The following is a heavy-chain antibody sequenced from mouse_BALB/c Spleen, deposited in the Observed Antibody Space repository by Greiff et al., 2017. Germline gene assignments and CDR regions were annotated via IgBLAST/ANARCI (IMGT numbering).Heavy chain of an antibody. CDR1: GYTFSSYW. CDR3: ARDWDYWYFDV. Sequence: VQLQQSGAELMKPGASVKISCKATGYTFSSYWIEWVKQRPGHGLEWIGEILPGSGSTNYNEKFKGKATFTADTSSNTAYMQLSSLTSEDSAVYYCARDWDYWYFDVWGAGTTVTVSS. V-gene: IGHV1-9*01. J-gene: IGHJ1*01. D-gene: IGHD4-1*01. CDR2: ILPGSGST.